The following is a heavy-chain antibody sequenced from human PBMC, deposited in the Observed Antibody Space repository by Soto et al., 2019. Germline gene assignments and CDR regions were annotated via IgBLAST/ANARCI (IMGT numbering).Heavy chain of an antibody. CDR2: ISGSGGST. CDR3: AKEVWGSGTYPGY. CDR1: GFTFSSYA. Sequence: EVQLLEAGGGLVQPGGSLRLSCAASGFTFSSYAMSWVRQAPGKGLEWVSTISGSGGSTYFADSVKGRSTISRDNSKNTLYLKKNSLLDADTAVYYCAKEVWGSGTYPGYWGQGTLVTVSS. J-gene: IGHJ4*02. V-gene: IGHV3-23*01. D-gene: IGHD3-10*01.